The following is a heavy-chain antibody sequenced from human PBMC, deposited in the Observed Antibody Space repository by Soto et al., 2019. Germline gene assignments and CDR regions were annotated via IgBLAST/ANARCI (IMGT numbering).Heavy chain of an antibody. V-gene: IGHV4-59*01. CDR1: GGSISTYY. CDR2: IYYSGST. J-gene: IGHJ4*02. CDR3: ARTAYYYDSSGYLYYFDK. Sequence: SETLSLTCTVSGGSISTYYWSWIRQPPGTGLEWIGYIYYSGSTNYNPSLKSRVTISVDTSKNQFSLKLSSVTAADTAVYYCARTAYYYDSSGYLYYFDKWGQGTLVTVS. D-gene: IGHD3-22*01.